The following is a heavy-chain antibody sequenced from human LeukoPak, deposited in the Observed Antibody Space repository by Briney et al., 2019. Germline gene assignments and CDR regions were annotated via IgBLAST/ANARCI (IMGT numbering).Heavy chain of an antibody. V-gene: IGHV3-7*01. Sequence: GGSLRLSCAASGFTFSSYWMSWVRQAPGKGLEWVANIKQDGSEKYYVDSVKGRFTISRDNAKNSLYLQMNSLRAEDTAVYYCAGFWSGPHNWLDPWGQGTLVTVSS. D-gene: IGHD3-3*01. CDR1: GFTFSSYW. CDR2: IKQDGSEK. J-gene: IGHJ5*02. CDR3: AGFWSGPHNWLDP.